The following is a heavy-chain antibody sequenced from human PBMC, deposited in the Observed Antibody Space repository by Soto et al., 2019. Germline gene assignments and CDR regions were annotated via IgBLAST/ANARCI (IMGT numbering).Heavy chain of an antibody. CDR2: IYPGDSDT. CDR1: GYSFTSYW. V-gene: IGHV5-51*01. Sequence: GEPLKISCKGSGYSFTSYWIGWVRQMPGKGLEWMGIIYPGDSDTRYSPSFQGQVTISADKSISTAYLQWSSLKASDTAMYYCALPSRSWYSDCCGMDVWGQATTVNVS. J-gene: IGHJ6*02. D-gene: IGHD6-13*01. CDR3: ALPSRSWYSDCCGMDV.